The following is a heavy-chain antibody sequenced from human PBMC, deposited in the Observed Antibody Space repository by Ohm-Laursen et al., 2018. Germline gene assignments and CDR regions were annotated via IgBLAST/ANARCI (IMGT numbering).Heavy chain of an antibody. CDR2: ISYDGSNK. J-gene: IGHJ5*01. CDR1: GFTFSSYA. D-gene: IGHD2-2*01. V-gene: IGHV3-30*18. CDR3: AKGTAYQLLSHNWVDS. Sequence: SLRLSCTASGFTFSSYAMSWVRQAPGKGLEWVAVISYDGSNKYYADSVKGRFTISRDNSKNTLYLQMNSLRAEDTAVFYCAKGTAYQLLSHNWVDSWGQGTLATVSS.